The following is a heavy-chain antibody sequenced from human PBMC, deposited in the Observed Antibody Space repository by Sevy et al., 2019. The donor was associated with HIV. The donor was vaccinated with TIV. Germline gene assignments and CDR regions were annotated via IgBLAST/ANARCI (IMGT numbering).Heavy chain of an antibody. CDR2: ISSSSSTI. CDR1: GFTFSSYS. J-gene: IGHJ6*02. V-gene: IGHV3-48*02. Sequence: GGSLRLSCAASGFTFSSYSRNWVRQAPGKGLEWVSYISSSSSTIYYADSVKGRFTISRDNAKNSLYLQMNSLRDEDTAVYYCARDHGDYGRGYYYYYGMDVWGQGTTVTVSS. D-gene: IGHD4-17*01. CDR3: ARDHGDYGRGYYYYYGMDV.